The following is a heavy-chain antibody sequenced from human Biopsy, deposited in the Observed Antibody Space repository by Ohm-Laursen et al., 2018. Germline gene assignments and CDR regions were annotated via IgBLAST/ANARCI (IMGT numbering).Heavy chain of an antibody. V-gene: IGHV1-2*02. Sequence: ASVKVSCKASSYTFTDYNVHWMRRAPGQGLEWLGYINCKTGATNYAQKFQGTVTMTRDTSISTAYLALGSLRSADTAIYYCARDPLNGHKHFDYWGQGSLVTVSS. CDR2: INCKTGAT. J-gene: IGHJ4*02. CDR1: SYTFTDYN. D-gene: IGHD2-8*01. CDR3: ARDPLNGHKHFDY.